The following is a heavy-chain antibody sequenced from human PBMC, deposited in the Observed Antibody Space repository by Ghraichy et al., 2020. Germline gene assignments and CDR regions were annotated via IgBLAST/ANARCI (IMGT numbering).Heavy chain of an antibody. CDR1: GFTFTSYA. D-gene: IGHD4-11*01. Sequence: GGSLRLSCTASGFTFTSYAMHWVRQAPGKGLEWVAVIWFDGSDKYYADSVKGRFTISRDNYKNTVYLQMDSLRLEDAAVYYCARDLGGHSNYDLPYWGQGTLGTVSS. CDR3: ARDLGGHSNYDLPY. J-gene: IGHJ4*02. CDR2: IWFDGSDK. V-gene: IGHV3-33*01.